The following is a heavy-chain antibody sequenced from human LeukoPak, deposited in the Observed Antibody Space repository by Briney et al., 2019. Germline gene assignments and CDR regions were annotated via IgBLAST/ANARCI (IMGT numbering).Heavy chain of an antibody. D-gene: IGHD2-15*01. J-gene: IGHJ6*02. CDR3: EKDSHLDV. Sequence: SETLSLTCTVSGGSISGTDLYWGWIRQLPGKGLEWIGNIHSTGNSFCNPSLKSRVTVSVDTSKNQFSLKLSSVTAADTAVYYCEKDSHLDVWGHGTTVTVSS. V-gene: IGHV4-39*01. CDR2: IHSTGNS. CDR1: GGSISGTDLY.